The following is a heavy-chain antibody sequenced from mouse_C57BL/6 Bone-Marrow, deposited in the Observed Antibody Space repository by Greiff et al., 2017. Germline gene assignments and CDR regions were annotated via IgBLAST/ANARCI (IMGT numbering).Heavy chain of an antibody. CDR1: GYTFTSYW. CDR2: IYPSDSET. CDR3: AREFPCDYYGSSYYFDY. V-gene: IGHV1-61*01. D-gene: IGHD1-1*01. J-gene: IGHJ2*01. Sequence: QVQLQQPGAELVRPGSSVKLSCKASGYTFTSYWMDWVKQRPGQGLEWIGNIYPSDSETHYNQKFKDKATLTVDKSSSTAYMQLSSLTSEDSAVYYCAREFPCDYYGSSYYFDYWGQGTTLTVSS.